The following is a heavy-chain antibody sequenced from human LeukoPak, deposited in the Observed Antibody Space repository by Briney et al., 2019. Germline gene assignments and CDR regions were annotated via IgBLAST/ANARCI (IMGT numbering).Heavy chain of an antibody. CDR1: GFTFSSYS. D-gene: IGHD3-22*01. J-gene: IGHJ3*02. CDR3: ARNPTYYYESSYGDGAFDI. CDR2: ISSSSSYI. Sequence: NSGGSLRLSCAASGFTFSSYSMNWVRQAPGKGLEWVSSISSSSSYIYYADSVKGRFTISRDNAKNSLYLQMNSLRAEDTAVYYCARNPTYYYESSYGDGAFDIWGQGTMVTVSS. V-gene: IGHV3-21*01.